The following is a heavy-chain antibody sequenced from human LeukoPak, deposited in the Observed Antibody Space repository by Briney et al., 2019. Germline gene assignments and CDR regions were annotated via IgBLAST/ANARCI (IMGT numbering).Heavy chain of an antibody. CDR2: ISWNSGSI. J-gene: IGHJ5*02. CDR1: GFTFDDYA. V-gene: IGHV3-9*01. Sequence: GGSLRLSCAASGFTFDDYAMHWIRQAPGKGLEWVSGISWNSGSIGYADSVKGRFTISRDNAKNSLYLQMNSLRAEDTALYYCAKDKCGGVCGNSWFDPWGQGTLVTVSS. CDR3: AKDKCGGVCGNSWFDP. D-gene: IGHD2-21*01.